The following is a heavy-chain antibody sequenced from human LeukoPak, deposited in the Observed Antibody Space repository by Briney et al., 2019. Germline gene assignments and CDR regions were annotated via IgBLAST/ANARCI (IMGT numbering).Heavy chain of an antibody. J-gene: IGHJ4*02. D-gene: IGHD5-18*01. CDR2: ISPSNGNT. CDR3: ARRGYNYPPDY. V-gene: IGHV1-18*01. Sequence: ASVKVSCKASGYTFTSYGISWVRQAPGQGLEWMSWISPSNGNTNYAQKLQGRVTMTTDTSTSTVYMELGSLRSDDTAVYCCARRGYNYPPDYWGQGTLVTVSS. CDR1: GYTFTSYG.